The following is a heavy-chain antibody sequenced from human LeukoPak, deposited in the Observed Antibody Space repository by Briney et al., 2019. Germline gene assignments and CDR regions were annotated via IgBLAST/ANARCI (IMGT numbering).Heavy chain of an antibody. V-gene: IGHV4-4*07. Sequence: SETLSLTCTAPGGSISSYYWSWIRQPAGKGLNWIGRIYTIGSTNYNPSLKSRVTISVDKSKNQFSLKLSSVTAADTAVYYCARDSVHYYDSSGYSYYFDYWGQGTLVTVSS. CDR1: GGSISSYY. CDR3: ARDSVHYYDSSGYSYYFDY. D-gene: IGHD3-22*01. J-gene: IGHJ4*02. CDR2: IYTIGST.